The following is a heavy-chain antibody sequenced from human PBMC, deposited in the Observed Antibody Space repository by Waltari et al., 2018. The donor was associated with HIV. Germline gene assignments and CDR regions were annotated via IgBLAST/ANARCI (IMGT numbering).Heavy chain of an antibody. D-gene: IGHD3-10*01. V-gene: IGHV6-1*01. J-gene: IGHJ6*02. Sequence: QVQLQQSGPGLVKPSQTLSLPCAISGDSVSSNSAAWNWIRQSPSRGLEWLGRAYKRSKWDNDYAVSGRRRITNHPDTSKNQCSLQRKSVTREDTAGYYCGRGSGMNYYYYGMDVWGQGTTVTVSS. CDR1: GDSVSSNSAA. CDR3: GRGSGMNYYYYGMDV. CDR2: AYKRSKWDN.